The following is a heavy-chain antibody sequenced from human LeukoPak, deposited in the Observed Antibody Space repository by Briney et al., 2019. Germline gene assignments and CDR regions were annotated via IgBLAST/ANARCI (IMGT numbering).Heavy chain of an antibody. J-gene: IGHJ6*03. CDR3: ARGLMVRGVIGYYYYMDV. Sequence: SETLSLTCTVSGGSISSYYWSWIRQPPGKGLEWIGYIYYSGSTNYNPSLESRVTISVDTSKNQFSLKLSSVTAADTAVYYCARGLMVRGVIGYYYYMDVWGKGTTVTVSS. D-gene: IGHD3-10*01. CDR2: IYYSGST. V-gene: IGHV4-59*01. CDR1: GGSISSYY.